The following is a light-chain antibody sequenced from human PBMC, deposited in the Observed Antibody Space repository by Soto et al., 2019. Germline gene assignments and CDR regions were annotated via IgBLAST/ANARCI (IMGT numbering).Light chain of an antibody. Sequence: EIVLTQSPGTLSVSPGERATLSCRASQSVSSKLAWYQQKPGQAPRLLFYGASTGATGIPARFSGSGSETEFTLSISSLXXEDFAXYYCQQYNNWPGTFGQGTKVEIK. CDR3: QQYNNWPGT. J-gene: IGKJ1*01. V-gene: IGKV3-15*01. CDR2: GAS. CDR1: QSVSSK.